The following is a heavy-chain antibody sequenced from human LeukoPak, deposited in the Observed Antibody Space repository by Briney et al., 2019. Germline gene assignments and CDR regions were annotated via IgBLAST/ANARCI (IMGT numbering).Heavy chain of an antibody. CDR1: GFFFSDSA. J-gene: IGHJ3*02. D-gene: IGHD3-22*01. Sequence: GGSLRLSCAASGFFFSDSAMAWVRQAPGKGLEWVSTTTGLGDNTHYADSVKGRFTFSRDNSKNTLYLQMNNLGVDDTAVYYCASPVVHDAFDIWGQGTMVTVSS. CDR3: ASPVVHDAFDI. V-gene: IGHV3-23*01. CDR2: TTGLGDNT.